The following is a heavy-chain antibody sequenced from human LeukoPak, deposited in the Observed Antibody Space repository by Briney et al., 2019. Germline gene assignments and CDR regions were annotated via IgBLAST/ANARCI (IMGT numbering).Heavy chain of an antibody. CDR2: ISYGGSNK. CDR1: GFTFSSYA. Sequence: PGGSLGLSCAASGFTFSSYAMHWVRQAPGKGLEWVAVISYGGSNKYYADSVKGRFTISRDNSKNTLYLQMNSLRAEDTAVYYCARPRGGVVVPAAPLDYWGQGTLVTVSS. D-gene: IGHD2-2*01. CDR3: ARPRGGVVVPAAPLDY. J-gene: IGHJ4*02. V-gene: IGHV3-30-3*01.